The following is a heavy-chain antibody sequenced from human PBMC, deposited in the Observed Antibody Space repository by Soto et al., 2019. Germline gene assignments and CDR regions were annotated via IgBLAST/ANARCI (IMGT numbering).Heavy chain of an antibody. CDR3: ARGFIHGDGSGSSNPYGMDI. J-gene: IGHJ6*02. CDR1: GGTFSSYI. Sequence: QVQLVQSGAEVKKPGSSVKVSCKASGGTFSSYIISWVRQGPGQGLEWMGRIIPLVDIVHYGQKFQGRVRITADKSTGTAYMELSTLRSEDTAVYFCARGFIHGDGSGSSNPYGMDIWGQGTTVTVSS. D-gene: IGHD3-10*01. CDR2: IIPLVDIV. V-gene: IGHV1-69*02.